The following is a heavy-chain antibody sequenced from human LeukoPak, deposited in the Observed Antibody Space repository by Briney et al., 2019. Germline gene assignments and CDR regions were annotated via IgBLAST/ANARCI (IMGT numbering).Heavy chain of an antibody. CDR3: ARGGIYCGGDCYSFDY. CDR1: GGSISSYY. Sequence: PSETLSLTCTVSGGSISSYYWSWIRQPAGKGLGWIGRIYTSGSTNYNPSLKSRVTISVDTSKNQFSLKLSSVTAADTAVYYCARGGIYCGGDCYSFDYWGQGTLVTVSS. J-gene: IGHJ4*02. CDR2: IYTSGST. D-gene: IGHD2-21*02. V-gene: IGHV4-4*07.